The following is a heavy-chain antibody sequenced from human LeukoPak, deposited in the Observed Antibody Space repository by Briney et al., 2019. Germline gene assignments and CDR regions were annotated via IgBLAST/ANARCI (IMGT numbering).Heavy chain of an antibody. CDR2: ISSSSSYI. V-gene: IGHV3-21*01. Sequence: PGGSLRLSCAASGFTFSSYSMNWVRQAPGKGLEWVSSISSSSSYIYYADSVKGRFTISSDNAKNSLYLQMNSLRAEDTAVYYCARERFGELSDWGQGTLVTVSS. CDR3: ARERFGELSD. J-gene: IGHJ4*02. D-gene: IGHD3-10*01. CDR1: GFTFSSYS.